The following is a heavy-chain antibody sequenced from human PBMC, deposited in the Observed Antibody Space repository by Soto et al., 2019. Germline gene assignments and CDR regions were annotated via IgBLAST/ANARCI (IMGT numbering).Heavy chain of an antibody. CDR1: GFTFGDHG. J-gene: IGHJ4*02. Sequence: GGSLRLSCTASGFTFGDHGLSWVRQAPGRGLEWVGFIRSKRYGGTTEFAASVKGRFSISRDDSNTIAYPQMNRLQSEDTAVYYCARGPRHCSGGSCYSIDYWGRGTLVTVSS. V-gene: IGHV3-49*04. CDR3: ARGPRHCSGGSCYSIDY. D-gene: IGHD2-15*01. CDR2: IRSKRYGGTT.